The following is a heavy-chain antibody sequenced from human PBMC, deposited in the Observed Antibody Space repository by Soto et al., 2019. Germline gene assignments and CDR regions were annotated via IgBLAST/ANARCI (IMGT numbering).Heavy chain of an antibody. Sequence: SETLSLTCAFFSATLADHYWARIRQSPDKVLERIGEVHADGSTYYNPSLKSRLTSSLDTSKNQFSLKVSSVTAAVTPSYLFARSKPSGYRFGPRNFFYYGLDVWGTGTTVTVSS. D-gene: IGHD5-18*01. CDR1: SATLADHY. CDR2: VHADGST. CDR3: ARSKPSGYRFGPRNFFYYGLDV. V-gene: IGHV4-34*08. J-gene: IGHJ6*04.